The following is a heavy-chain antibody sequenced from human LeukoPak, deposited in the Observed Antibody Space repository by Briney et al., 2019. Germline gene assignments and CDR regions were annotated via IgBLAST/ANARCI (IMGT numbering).Heavy chain of an antibody. CDR1: GFTFSSYE. CDR3: ARDDDGTAFDI. D-gene: IGHD4/OR15-4a*01. Sequence: GGSLRLSCAASGFTFSSYEMNWVRQAPGEGLEWVSYISSSGSTIYYADSVKGRFTISRDNAKNSLYLQMNSLRAEDTAVYYCARDDDGTAFDIWGQGTMVTVSS. V-gene: IGHV3-48*03. CDR2: ISSSGSTI. J-gene: IGHJ3*02.